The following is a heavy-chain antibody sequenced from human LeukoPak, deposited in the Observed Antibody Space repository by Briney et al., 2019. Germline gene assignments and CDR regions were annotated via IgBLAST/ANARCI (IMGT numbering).Heavy chain of an antibody. D-gene: IGHD3-22*01. CDR2: ISAYNANK. J-gene: IGHJ4*02. V-gene: IGHV1-18*01. CDR1: GYTFTSYG. Sequence: GASVKVSCKASGYTFTSYGISWVRQAPGQRLEWMGWISAYNANKNYAQKLQGRVTMTTDTSTSTAYMELRSLRSDDTAVYYCARDIWGVLYYYDSSGHHFDYWGQGTLVTVSS. CDR3: ARDIWGVLYYYDSSGHHFDY.